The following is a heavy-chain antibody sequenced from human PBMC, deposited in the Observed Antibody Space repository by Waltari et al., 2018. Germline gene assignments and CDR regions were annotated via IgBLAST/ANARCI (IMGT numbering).Heavy chain of an antibody. J-gene: IGHJ6*03. CDR3: VREDREYFFHMDV. CDR1: GFSVSSHY. CDR2: INAGGNV. Sequence: EVLLLETGGDVIQPGGSLRLSCAASGFSVSSHYMSWVRQAPGKGLEWVSVINAGGNVFYADSVEGRFTISRDNSRNTVDLEMNSLRVEDSAVYYCVREDREYFFHMDVWGSGTTVTVSS. V-gene: IGHV3-53*02. D-gene: IGHD3-3*01.